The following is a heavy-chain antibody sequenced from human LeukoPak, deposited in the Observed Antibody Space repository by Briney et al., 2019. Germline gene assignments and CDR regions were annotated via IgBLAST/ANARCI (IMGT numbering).Heavy chain of an antibody. D-gene: IGHD3-10*01. J-gene: IGHJ4*02. Sequence: GGSLRLSCAASGFTFSSYAMSWVRQAPGKGLEWVSAISGSGGSTYYADSVKGRFTISRDNSKNTLYLQMNSLTAEDTAVYYCAKDVRHYYGSGSYPYWGQGTLVTVSS. CDR1: GFTFSSYA. CDR2: ISGSGGST. V-gene: IGHV3-23*01. CDR3: AKDVRHYYGSGSYPY.